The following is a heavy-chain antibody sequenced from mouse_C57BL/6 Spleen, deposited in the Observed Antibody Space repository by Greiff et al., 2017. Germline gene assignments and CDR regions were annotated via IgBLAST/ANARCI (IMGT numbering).Heavy chain of an antibody. V-gene: IGHV1-15*01. CDR2: IDPETGGT. Sequence: QVQLQQSGAELVRPGASVTLSRKASGYTFTDYEMHWVKQTPVHGLEWIGAIDPETGGTAYNQKFKGKAILTADKSSSTAYMELRSLTSEDSAVYYCTRGYGSSYWYFDVWGTGTTVTVSS. CDR3: TRGYGSSYWYFDV. J-gene: IGHJ1*03. CDR1: GYTFTDYE. D-gene: IGHD1-1*01.